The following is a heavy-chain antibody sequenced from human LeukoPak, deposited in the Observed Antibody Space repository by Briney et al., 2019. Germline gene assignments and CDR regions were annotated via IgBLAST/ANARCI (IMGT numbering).Heavy chain of an antibody. J-gene: IGHJ4*02. CDR1: GFTFSNYV. Sequence: PGGSLRLSCVASGFTFSNYVMAWVRQAPGKGLEYVSSIIGNGDSTYYADSVKGRFTISRDNSKNTLYLQMNGLRAEDTAIYYCAKGSKGTYDYWGQGTLVTVSS. V-gene: IGHV3-23*01. CDR2: IIGNGDST. CDR3: AKGSKGTYDY.